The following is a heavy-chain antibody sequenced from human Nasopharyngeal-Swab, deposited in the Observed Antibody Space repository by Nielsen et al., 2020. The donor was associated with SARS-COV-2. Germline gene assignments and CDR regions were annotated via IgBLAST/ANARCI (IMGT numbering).Heavy chain of an antibody. CDR2: INPSGGST. D-gene: IGHD2-15*01. J-gene: IGHJ6*03. CDR1: GYTFTSYY. CDR3: ARDARIGYCSGGSCHFYYYYYMDV. V-gene: IGHV1-46*01. Sequence: ASVTVSCKASGYTFTSYYMHWVRQAPGQGLEWMGIINPSGGSTSYAQKFQGRVTMNRDTSTSTVYMELSRLRSEDTAVYYCARDARIGYCSGGSCHFYYYYYMDVWGKGTTVTVSS.